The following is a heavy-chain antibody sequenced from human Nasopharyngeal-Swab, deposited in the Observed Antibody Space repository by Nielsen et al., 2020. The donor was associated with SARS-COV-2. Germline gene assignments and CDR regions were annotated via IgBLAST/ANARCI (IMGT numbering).Heavy chain of an antibody. Sequence: GESLKISCSASGFTFSTYTMNWVRQAPGKGLEWVSLITGGADSTYYADSVKGRFTISRDNSRNTVYLHMNSLRADDTAIYYGAKDLVPDGHNDFDYWGQGTLVTVSS. CDR3: AKDLVPDGHNDFDY. CDR1: GFTFSTYT. V-gene: IGHV3-23*01. D-gene: IGHD1-1*01. J-gene: IGHJ4*01. CDR2: ITGGADST.